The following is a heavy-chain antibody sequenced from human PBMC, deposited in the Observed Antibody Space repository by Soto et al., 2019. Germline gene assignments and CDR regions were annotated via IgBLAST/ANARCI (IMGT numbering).Heavy chain of an antibody. CDR3: ARVYCSSTSCYGADYFDY. V-gene: IGHV3-33*01. J-gene: IGHJ4*02. CDR1: GFTFSSYG. D-gene: IGHD2-2*01. CDR2: IWYDGSNK. Sequence: VQLVESGGGVVQPGRSLRLSCAASGFTFSSYGMHWVRQAPGKGLEWVAVIWYDGSNKYYADSVKGRFTISRDNSKNTLYLQMNSLRAEDTAVYYCARVYCSSTSCYGADYFDYWGQGTLVTVSS.